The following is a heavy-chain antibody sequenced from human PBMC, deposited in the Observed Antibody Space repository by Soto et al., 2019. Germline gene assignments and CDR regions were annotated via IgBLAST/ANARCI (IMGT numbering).Heavy chain of an antibody. D-gene: IGHD2-8*01. CDR3: ARDSLPAGYCTNGVCYTSPRNYGMDV. Sequence: QVQLVQSGAEVKKPGASVKVSCKASGYTFTGYYMHWVRQAPGQGLEWMGWINPNSGGTNYAQKFQGWVTMTRDTSIRTAYMELSRMRSDDTAVYYWARDSLPAGYCTNGVCYTSPRNYGMDVWGQGTTVTVSS. CDR2: INPNSGGT. CDR1: GYTFTGYY. J-gene: IGHJ6*02. V-gene: IGHV1-2*04.